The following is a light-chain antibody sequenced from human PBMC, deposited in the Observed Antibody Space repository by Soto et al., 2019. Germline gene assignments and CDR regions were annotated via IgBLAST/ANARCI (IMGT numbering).Light chain of an antibody. CDR2: SNT. V-gene: IGLV1-44*01. J-gene: IGLJ2*01. Sequence: QSVLTQPPSASGTPGQTIAISCSGGSSNIGSHTVNWYQQLPGTAPRLLIYSNTQRPSGVPDRFSGSKSGTSASLAITGLQAEDEGEYYCAAWDDSLNGVVFGGGTKLTVL. CDR3: AAWDDSLNGVV. CDR1: SSNIGSHT.